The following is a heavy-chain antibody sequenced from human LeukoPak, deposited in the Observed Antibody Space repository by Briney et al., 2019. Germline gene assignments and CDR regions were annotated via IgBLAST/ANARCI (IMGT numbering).Heavy chain of an antibody. V-gene: IGHV3-21*01. CDR1: GFTFSSYS. D-gene: IGHD6-19*01. Sequence: GGSLRLSCAASGFTFSSYSMNWVRQAPGKGLEWVSSISSSSSYIYYADSVKGRFTISRDNAKNSLYLQMNSLRAEDTAVYYYAREVAVAGKEYYFDYWGQGTLVTVSS. CDR3: AREVAVAGKEYYFDY. J-gene: IGHJ4*02. CDR2: ISSSSSYI.